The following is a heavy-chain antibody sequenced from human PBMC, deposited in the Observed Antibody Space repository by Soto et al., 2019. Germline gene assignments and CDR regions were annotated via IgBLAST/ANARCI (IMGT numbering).Heavy chain of an antibody. J-gene: IGHJ6*02. CDR3: ARLPPGYYGIDV. CDR1: GFTFSSYG. V-gene: IGHV3-33*01. Sequence: QVQLVESGGGVVQPGRSLRLSCAASGFTFSSYGMHWVRQAPGKGLEWVAVIWYDGSNKYYADSVKGRFTISRDNSKNTLYRQMNSLRAEDTAVYYCARLPPGYYGIDVWGQGTTVTVSS. CDR2: IWYDGSNK.